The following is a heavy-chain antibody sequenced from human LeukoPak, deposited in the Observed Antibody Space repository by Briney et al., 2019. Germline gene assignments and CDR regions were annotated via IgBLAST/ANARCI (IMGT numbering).Heavy chain of an antibody. V-gene: IGHV3-9*01. J-gene: IGHJ4*02. CDR3: AKAVKGYCSGGSCYSLDY. CDR2: ISWNSGSI. D-gene: IGHD2-15*01. CDR1: GFTFDDYA. Sequence: PGGSLRLSCAASGFTFDDYAMHWVRHAPGEGLEGVSDISWNSGSIGYAHSVKGRFTISRDNAKNSLYLQMNSLRAEDTALYYCAKAVKGYCSGGSCYSLDYWGQGTLVTVSS.